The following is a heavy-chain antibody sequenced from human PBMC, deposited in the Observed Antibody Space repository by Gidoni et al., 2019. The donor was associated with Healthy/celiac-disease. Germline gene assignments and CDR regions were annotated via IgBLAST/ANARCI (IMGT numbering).Heavy chain of an antibody. CDR2: ISYDGSNK. CDR1: GFPFSSYG. D-gene: IGHD3-22*01. CDR3: ASRDYYYDSSGPIDY. Sequence: QVQLVASGGGVVQPGRSLRLSCAASGFPFSSYGMHWVRQAPGKGLEWVAVISYDGSNKYYADSVKGRFTISRDNSKNTLYLQMNSLRAEDTAVYYCASRDYYYDSSGPIDYWGQGTLVTVSS. V-gene: IGHV3-30*03. J-gene: IGHJ4*02.